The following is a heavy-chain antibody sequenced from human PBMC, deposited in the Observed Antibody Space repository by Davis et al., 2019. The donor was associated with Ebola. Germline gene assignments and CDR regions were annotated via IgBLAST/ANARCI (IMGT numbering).Heavy chain of an antibody. Sequence: GGSLRLSCAASGVTFGGSAMHWVRQASGKGLEWVGRIRSKANSYATAYAASVKGRFTISRDDSKNTAYLQMNSLKTEDTAVYYCTTSLVVVVAATGDDYWGQGTLVTVSS. CDR1: GVTFGGSA. J-gene: IGHJ4*02. D-gene: IGHD2-15*01. CDR3: TTSLVVVVAATGDDY. CDR2: IRSKANSYAT. V-gene: IGHV3-73*01.